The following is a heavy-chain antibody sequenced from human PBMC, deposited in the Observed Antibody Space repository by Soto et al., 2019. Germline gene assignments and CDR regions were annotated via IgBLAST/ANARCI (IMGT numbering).Heavy chain of an antibody. J-gene: IGHJ4*02. Sequence: PVGSLRLSCAASGFTLSSYGMHWVRQAPGKGLEWVAVISYDGSNKYYADSVKGRFTISRDNSKNTLYLQMNSLRAEDTAVYYCAKDYLSYYYDSSGPVGYWGQGTLVTVSS. CDR2: ISYDGSNK. D-gene: IGHD3-22*01. V-gene: IGHV3-30*18. CDR1: GFTLSSYG. CDR3: AKDYLSYYYDSSGPVGY.